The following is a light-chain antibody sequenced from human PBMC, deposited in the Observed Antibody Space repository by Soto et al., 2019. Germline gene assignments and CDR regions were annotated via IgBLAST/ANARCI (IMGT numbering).Light chain of an antibody. Sequence: QSVLTQPSPLAWAPWPSIAISLPGASKYVGCYNYVSWYQHHPGQAPKLMVYDVSNRPSGVSNRFSGSKFGNTASLTISGLQAEDEADYYCSSYTRSSTYVFGTGTKVTVL. V-gene: IGLV2-14*03. CDR3: SSYTRSSTYV. CDR2: DVS. CDR1: SKYVGCYNY. J-gene: IGLJ1*01.